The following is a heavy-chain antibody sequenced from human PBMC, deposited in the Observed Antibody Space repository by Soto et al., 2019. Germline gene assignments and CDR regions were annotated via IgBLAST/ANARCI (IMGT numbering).Heavy chain of an antibody. J-gene: IGHJ4*02. V-gene: IGHV4-4*07. CDR1: GGSISSYY. D-gene: IGHD2-2*01. Sequence: PSETLSLTCTVSGGSISSYYWSWIRQPAGKGLEWIGRIYTSGSTNYNPSLKSRVTMSVDTSKNQFSLKLSSVTAADTAVYYCAREIFMPRIYYFEYWGQGTLVTVSS. CDR2: IYTSGST. CDR3: AREIFMPRIYYFEY.